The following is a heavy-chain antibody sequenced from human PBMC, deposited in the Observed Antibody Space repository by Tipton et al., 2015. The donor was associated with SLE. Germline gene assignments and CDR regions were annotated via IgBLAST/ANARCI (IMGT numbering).Heavy chain of an antibody. J-gene: IGHJ3*02. Sequence: SLRLSCAASGFTFSDYYMSWIRQAPGKGLEWVSYISSSSSYTNYADSVKGRFTISRDNAKNSLYLQMNSLRAEDTAVYYCARDSDQIVVVIPGAFDIWGQGTMVTVSS. CDR3: ARDSDQIVVVIPGAFDI. CDR1: GFTFSDYY. D-gene: IGHD3-22*01. V-gene: IGHV3-11*06. CDR2: ISSSSSYT.